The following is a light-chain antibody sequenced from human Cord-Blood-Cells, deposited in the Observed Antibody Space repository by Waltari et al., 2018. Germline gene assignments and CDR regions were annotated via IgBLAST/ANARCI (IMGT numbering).Light chain of an antibody. V-gene: IGLV2-14*03. CDR2: DVS. J-gene: IGLJ3*02. CDR1: SSDVGGYNY. Sequence: QSALTQPASVSGSPGQSITISCTGTSSDVGGYNYVSWYQHHPGKAPKLMIYDVSNRPSGVSNRFSGSKSGNTASLTISGLRAEDESGYYCSSYTSSSTLVFGGGTKLTVL. CDR3: SSYTSSSTLV.